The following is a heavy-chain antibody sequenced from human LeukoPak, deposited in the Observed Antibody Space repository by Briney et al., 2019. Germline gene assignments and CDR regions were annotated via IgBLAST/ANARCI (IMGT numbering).Heavy chain of an antibody. Sequence: SVRVSCKASGGTFSSYAISWVRQAPGQGLEWMGRIIPIFGTANYAQEFQGRVTITTDESTSTAYMELSSLRSEDTAVYYCARDLSVARGSVWVLWGQGTLVTVSS. CDR3: ARDLSVARGSVWVL. CDR1: GGTFSSYA. CDR2: IIPIFGTA. V-gene: IGHV1-69*05. D-gene: IGHD3-10*01. J-gene: IGHJ4*02.